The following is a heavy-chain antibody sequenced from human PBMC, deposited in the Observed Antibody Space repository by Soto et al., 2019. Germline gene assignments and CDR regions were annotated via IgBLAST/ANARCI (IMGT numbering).Heavy chain of an antibody. D-gene: IGHD5-12*01. V-gene: IGHV3-23*01. CDR2: ISASDGGT. CDR3: ARDESRFSNVGFDVSNFDC. Sequence: TGGSLRLSCAASGFIFSSHAMSWVRQAPGKGLEWVSAISASDGGTYYTDSVKGRFTISRDNSENTLYLQMNSLRAEDTAIYYCARDESRFSNVGFDVSNFDCWGQGTLVTVSS. CDR1: GFIFSSHA. J-gene: IGHJ4*02.